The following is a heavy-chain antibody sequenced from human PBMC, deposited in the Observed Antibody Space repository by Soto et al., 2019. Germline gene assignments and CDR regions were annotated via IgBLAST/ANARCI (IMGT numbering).Heavy chain of an antibody. D-gene: IGHD3-22*01. V-gene: IGHV1-58*01. CDR1: GFTFTSSA. CDR2: IVVGSGNT. Sequence: SVKVSCKASGFTFTSSAVQWVRQARGQRLEWIGWIVVGSGNTNYAQKFQERVTITRDMSTSTAYMELSSLRSEDTAVYYCAADNYDSSGYYYYYYYGMDVWGQGTTVTVSS. J-gene: IGHJ6*02. CDR3: AADNYDSSGYYYYYYYGMDV.